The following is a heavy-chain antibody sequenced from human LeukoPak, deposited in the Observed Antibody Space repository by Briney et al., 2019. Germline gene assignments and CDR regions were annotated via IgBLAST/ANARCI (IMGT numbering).Heavy chain of an antibody. Sequence: GGSLRLSCAASGFTFSSYSMNWVRQAPGKGLEWVSVISGGTGGSTYYADSVKGRFTISRDNSKNTLYLQMNSLRAEDTAVYHCAKRGSSSWTQFDYWGQGTLVTVSS. CDR3: AKRGSSSWTQFDY. D-gene: IGHD6-13*01. J-gene: IGHJ4*02. CDR1: GFTFSSYS. V-gene: IGHV3-23*01. CDR2: ISGGTGGST.